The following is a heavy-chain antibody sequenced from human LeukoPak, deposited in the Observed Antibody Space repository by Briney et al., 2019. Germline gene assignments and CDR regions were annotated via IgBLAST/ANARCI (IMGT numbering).Heavy chain of an antibody. J-gene: IGHJ1*01. CDR1: GFTFSTFW. CDR3: ARAPSVIGGYYPEYFRH. V-gene: IGHV3-74*01. D-gene: IGHD3-22*01. CDR2: IKSDGST. Sequence: AGSLRLSCAACGFTFSTFWMHWVRHAPGKGLVWVSRIKSDGSTNYADSVKGRFTISRDNAKNTVSLQMNSLRPEDTGVYYCARAPSVIGGYYPEYFRHWGQGTLVTVSS.